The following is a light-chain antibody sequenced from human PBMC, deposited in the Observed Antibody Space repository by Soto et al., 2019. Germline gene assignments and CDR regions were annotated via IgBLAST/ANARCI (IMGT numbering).Light chain of an antibody. Sequence: SYELTQPPSVSVAPGKTARITCGGNNIGSKSVHWYQQKPGQAPVLVIYYDSDRPSGIPERFSGSNSGNTATLTISRVEAGDEADYYCQVWDSSSDRVLGGGTKLTVL. CDR3: QVWDSSSDRV. V-gene: IGLV3-21*04. CDR1: NIGSKS. J-gene: IGLJ3*02. CDR2: YDS.